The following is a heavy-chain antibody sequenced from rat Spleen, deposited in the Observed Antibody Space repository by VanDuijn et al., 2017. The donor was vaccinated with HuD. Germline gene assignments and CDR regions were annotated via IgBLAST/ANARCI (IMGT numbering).Heavy chain of an antibody. CDR3: TSPYNSGQRFPFAY. CDR2: IWGDGST. Sequence: QVQLKESGPGLVQPSQTLSLICTVSGFSLISNSVHWVRQPPGKGLEWMGGIWGDGSTDYNSALKSRLSISRDTSKSQVFLQMNSLRSEDTATYYCTSPYNSGQRFPFAYWGQGTLVTVSS. CDR1: GFSLISNS. D-gene: IGHD4-3*01. V-gene: IGHV2-1*01. J-gene: IGHJ3*01.